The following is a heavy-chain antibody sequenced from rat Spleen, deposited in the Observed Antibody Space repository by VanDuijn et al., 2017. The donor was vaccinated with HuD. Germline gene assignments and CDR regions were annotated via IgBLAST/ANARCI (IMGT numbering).Heavy chain of an antibody. D-gene: IGHD1-2*01. V-gene: IGHV5-31*01. J-gene: IGHJ2*01. CDR2: ITNSGGGT. CDR1: GFTFNKYW. Sequence: EVQLVETGGGLVQPGRSLKLSCVASGFTFNKYWMSWTRQAPGKGLEWVASITNSGGGTYYPDSVKGRFTISRDSAKSTLYLQMDSLRSEDTATYYCTRGFTVAVFWGQGVMVTVSS. CDR3: TRGFTVAVF.